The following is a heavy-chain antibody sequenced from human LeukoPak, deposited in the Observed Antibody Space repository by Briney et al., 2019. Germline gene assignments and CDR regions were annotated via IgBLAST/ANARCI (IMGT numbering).Heavy chain of an antibody. V-gene: IGHV3-23*01. Sequence: PGGSLRLSCAASGFSFKSYGMSWVRQAPGKGLEWVSSISGSGDTTYYSDSVKGRFTISRDNYRNTLYVQMNSLSAEDTAVYYCAKEGQTVAGNGYFDYWGQGTLVTVSS. J-gene: IGHJ4*02. CDR2: ISGSGDTT. D-gene: IGHD6-19*01. CDR1: GFSFKSYG. CDR3: AKEGQTVAGNGYFDY.